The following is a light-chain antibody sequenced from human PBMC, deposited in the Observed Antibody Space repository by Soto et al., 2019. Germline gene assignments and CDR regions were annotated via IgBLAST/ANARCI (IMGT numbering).Light chain of an antibody. V-gene: IGKV3D-15*01. J-gene: IGKJ1*01. CDR2: GAS. CDR3: QQCYSHPLT. Sequence: EIVMTQSPATLSVSPGERATLSCRASQSVSSNLGWYQQKPGQSPRLLIYGASTRATGIPVRFSGSGSGTEFTLTISSLQSEDFATYYCQQCYSHPLTFGQGTKVDIK. CDR1: QSVSSN.